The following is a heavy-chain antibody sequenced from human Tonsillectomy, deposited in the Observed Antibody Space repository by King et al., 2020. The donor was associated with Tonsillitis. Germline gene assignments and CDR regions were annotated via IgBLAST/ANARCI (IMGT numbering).Heavy chain of an antibody. CDR2: IYTSGST. CDR1: GGSISSYY. V-gene: IGHV4-4*07. Sequence: VQLQESGPGLVKPSETLSLTCTVSGGSISSYYWSWIRQPAGKGLEWIGRIYTSGSTNYNPSLKSRVTMSVDTSKNQLSLKLSSVTAADTAVYYCARDWDYGSGSASLDYWGQGTLVTVSS. J-gene: IGHJ4*02. CDR3: ARDWDYGSGSASLDY. D-gene: IGHD3-10*01.